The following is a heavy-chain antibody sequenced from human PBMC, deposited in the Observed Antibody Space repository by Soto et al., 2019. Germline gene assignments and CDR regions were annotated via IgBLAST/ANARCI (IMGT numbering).Heavy chain of an antibody. Sequence: SETLSLTCAVSGGSISSINWWNWVRQPPGKGLEWIGEIHHNGGPNYNPSLKSRVTISLDTSKNQISLKLTSVTAADTALYYCARATVTTGAFDIWGQGTMVTVS. CDR1: GGSISSINW. J-gene: IGHJ3*02. CDR2: IHHNGGP. CDR3: ARATVTTGAFDI. D-gene: IGHD4-17*01. V-gene: IGHV4-4*02.